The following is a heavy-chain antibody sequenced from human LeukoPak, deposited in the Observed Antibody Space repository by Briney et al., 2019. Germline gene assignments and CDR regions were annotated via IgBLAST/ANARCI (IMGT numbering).Heavy chain of an antibody. Sequence: GGSLSLSCAASGFTFSSYAMHWVRQAPGKGLEWVAVISYDGSNKYYADSVKGRFTISRDNSKNTLYLQMNSLRAEDTAVYYCARGLEGNYYGSGSYFNWFDPWGQGTLVTVSS. CDR3: ARGLEGNYYGSGSYFNWFDP. J-gene: IGHJ5*02. CDR1: GFTFSSYA. CDR2: ISYDGSNK. V-gene: IGHV3-30*04. D-gene: IGHD3-10*01.